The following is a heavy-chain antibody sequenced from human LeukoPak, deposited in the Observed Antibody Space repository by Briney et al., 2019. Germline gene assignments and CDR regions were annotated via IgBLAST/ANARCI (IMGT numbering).Heavy chain of an antibody. V-gene: IGHV3-30*04. D-gene: IGHD3-22*01. CDR3: ANSYYDSSGYRGDLEY. Sequence: PGGSLRLSCAASGFTFSSYAMHWVRQAPGKGLEWVAVISYDGSNKYYADSVKGRFTISRDNSKNTLYLQMNSLRAEDTAVYYCANSYYDSSGYRGDLEYWGQGTLVTVSS. CDR1: GFTFSSYA. J-gene: IGHJ4*02. CDR2: ISYDGSNK.